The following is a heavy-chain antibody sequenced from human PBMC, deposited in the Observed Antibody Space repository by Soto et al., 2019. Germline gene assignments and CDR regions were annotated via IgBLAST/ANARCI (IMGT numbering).Heavy chain of an antibody. V-gene: IGHV4-31*03. D-gene: IGHD5-18*01. CDR2: IYYSGST. Sequence: QVQLQESGPGLVKPSQTLSLTCTVSGGSISSGGYYWSWIRQHPGKGLEWIGYIYYSGSTYYNPSLRIRVTISVDTSKNQFSLKLSSVTAADTAVYYCARAGYSYGDWFDPWGQGTLVTVSS. J-gene: IGHJ5*02. CDR1: GGSISSGGYY. CDR3: ARAGYSYGDWFDP.